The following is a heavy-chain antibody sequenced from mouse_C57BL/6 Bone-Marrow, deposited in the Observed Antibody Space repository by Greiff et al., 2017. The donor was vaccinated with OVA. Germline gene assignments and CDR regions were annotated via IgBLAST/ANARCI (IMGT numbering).Heavy chain of an antibody. CDR1: GYTFTSYG. V-gene: IGHV1-81*01. CDR2: IYPRSGNT. Sequence: VQLLESGAELARPGASVKLSCKASGYTFTSYGISWVKQRTGQGLEWIGEIYPRSGNTYYNEKFKGKATLTADKSSSTAYMELRSLTSEDSAVYFCARDSSGFDYWGQGTTLTVSS. J-gene: IGHJ2*01. CDR3: ARDSSGFDY. D-gene: IGHD3-2*02.